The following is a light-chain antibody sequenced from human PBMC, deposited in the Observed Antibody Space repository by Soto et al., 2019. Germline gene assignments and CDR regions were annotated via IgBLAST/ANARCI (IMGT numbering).Light chain of an antibody. CDR3: HQGDSFPLT. V-gene: IGKV1-12*01. CDR2: SAS. Sequence: DIQMTQSPSSVSASVGDRVTITCRASQGVGTWLAWFQQKPGEAPRLLIYSASTLHSGVPSRFSVSGSGTDFTLTITSLQPEDFATYYCHQGDSFPLTFGGGTKVEIK. CDR1: QGVGTW. J-gene: IGKJ4*01.